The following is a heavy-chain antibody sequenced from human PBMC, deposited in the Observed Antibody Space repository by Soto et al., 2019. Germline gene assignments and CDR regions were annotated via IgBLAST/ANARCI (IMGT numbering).Heavy chain of an antibody. Sequence: GGSLRLSCAASGFTFSSYAMSWVRQAPGKGLEWVSAISGSGGSTYYADSVKGRFTISRDNSKNTLYLQMNSLRAEDTAVCYCAKSPHCSGGSCYSYYFDYWGQGTLVTVSS. CDR3: AKSPHCSGGSCYSYYFDY. V-gene: IGHV3-23*01. J-gene: IGHJ4*02. CDR2: ISGSGGST. D-gene: IGHD2-15*01. CDR1: GFTFSSYA.